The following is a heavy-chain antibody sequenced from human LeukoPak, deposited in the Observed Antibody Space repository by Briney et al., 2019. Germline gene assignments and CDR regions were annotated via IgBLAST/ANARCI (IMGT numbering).Heavy chain of an antibody. CDR2: INPSGGST. Sequence: ASVKVSCKASGYTFTSYYMHWVRQAPGQGLEWMGIINPSGGSTSYAQKFQGRVTMTRDTSTSTVYMELGSLRSEDTAVYYCARDLDCSSTSCYTGYNWFDPWGQGTLVTVSS. J-gene: IGHJ5*02. CDR1: GYTFTSYY. V-gene: IGHV1-46*01. CDR3: ARDLDCSSTSCYTGYNWFDP. D-gene: IGHD2-2*02.